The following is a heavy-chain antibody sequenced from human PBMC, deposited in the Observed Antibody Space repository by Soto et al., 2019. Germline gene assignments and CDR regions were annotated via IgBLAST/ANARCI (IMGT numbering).Heavy chain of an antibody. D-gene: IGHD1-26*01. CDR1: GFTFSSYA. J-gene: IGHJ4*02. Sequence: EVQPLESGGGLVQPGGSLRLSCAASGFTFSSYAMSWVRQAPGKGLEWVSGIGGTGSNTHYAESVQGRFTISRDNSRNTLFLQMNSLRAEDTAVYYCAKGRSYLIQYDSWGQGTLVTVSS. V-gene: IGHV3-23*01. CDR2: IGGTGSNT. CDR3: AKGRSYLIQYDS.